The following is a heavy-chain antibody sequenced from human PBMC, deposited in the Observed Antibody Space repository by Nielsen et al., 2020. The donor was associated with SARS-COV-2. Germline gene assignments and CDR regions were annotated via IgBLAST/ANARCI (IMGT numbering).Heavy chain of an antibody. Sequence: KVSCKGSGYSFTSYWIGWVRQMPGKGLEWMGIIYPGDSDTRYSPSFQGQVTISADKSISTAYLQWSSLKASDTAMYYCARPLVSGYYYYGMDVWGQGTTVTVSS. CDR2: IYPGDSDT. CDR1: GYSFTSYW. V-gene: IGHV5-51*01. D-gene: IGHD2-21*01. CDR3: ARPLVSGYYYYGMDV. J-gene: IGHJ6*02.